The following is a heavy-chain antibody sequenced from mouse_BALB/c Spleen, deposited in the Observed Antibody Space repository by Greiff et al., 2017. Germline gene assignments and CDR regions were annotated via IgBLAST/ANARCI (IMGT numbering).Heavy chain of an antibody. J-gene: IGHJ4*01. CDR3: ARALRYYAMDY. D-gene: IGHD1-1*01. V-gene: IGHV5-4*02. Sequence: EVKLMESGGGLVKPGGSLKLSCAASGFTFSDYYMYWVRQTPEKRLEWVATISDGGSYTYYPDSVKGRFTISRDNAKNNLYLQMSSLKSEDTAMYYCARALRYYAMDYWGQGTSVTVSS. CDR1: GFTFSDYY. CDR2: ISDGGSYT.